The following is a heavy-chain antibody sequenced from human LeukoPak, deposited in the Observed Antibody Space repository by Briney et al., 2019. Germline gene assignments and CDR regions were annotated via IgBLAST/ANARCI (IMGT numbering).Heavy chain of an antibody. Sequence: SETLSLTCTVSGGSISSYYWSGIRHPPGRGLGWIGPIDTSGGTNYNPSLKSRVTMSVDTSKNQFSLKLSSVTAADTAVYYCARGVGSGWYRLYYYYYYYMDVWGKGTTVTVSS. D-gene: IGHD6-19*01. CDR3: ARGVGSGWYRLYYYYYYYMDV. CDR2: IDTSGGT. V-gene: IGHV4-4*07. J-gene: IGHJ6*03. CDR1: GGSISSYY.